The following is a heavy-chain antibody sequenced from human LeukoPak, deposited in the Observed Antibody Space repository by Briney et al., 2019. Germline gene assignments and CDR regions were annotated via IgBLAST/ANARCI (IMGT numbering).Heavy chain of an antibody. D-gene: IGHD5-18*01. CDR3: ARAFKNTAWYYYYGMDV. Sequence: ASVKVSCKAAGYTFTSYDINGVRQATGQGGEGRGWMNLNRGKTGYAQKFQGRVTMTRNTSISTAYMELSSLRSEDTAVYYCARAFKNTAWYYYYGMDVWGQGTTVTVSS. J-gene: IGHJ6*02. V-gene: IGHV1-8*01. CDR1: GYTFTSYD. CDR2: MNLNRGKT.